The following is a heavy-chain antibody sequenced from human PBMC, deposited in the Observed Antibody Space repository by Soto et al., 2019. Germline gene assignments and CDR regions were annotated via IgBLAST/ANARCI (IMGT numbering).Heavy chain of an antibody. CDR2: INHSGSA. V-gene: IGHV4-30-2*01. Sequence: SETLSLTCAVSGGSISSGGYSRSWIRQPPGKGPEWIGYINHSGSANYNPSLKSRVTISVDISKSQFSLRLTSVTAADTAVYYCARYNAASGTYYFDFWGQGALVTVSS. CDR3: ARYNAASGTYYFDF. CDR1: GGSISSGGYS. J-gene: IGHJ4*02. D-gene: IGHD6-13*01.